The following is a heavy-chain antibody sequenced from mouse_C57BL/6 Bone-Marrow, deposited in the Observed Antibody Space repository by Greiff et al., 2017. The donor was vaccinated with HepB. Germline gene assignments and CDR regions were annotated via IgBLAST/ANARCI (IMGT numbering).Heavy chain of an antibody. D-gene: IGHD1-1*01. CDR2: IWSGGST. CDR1: GFSLTSSG. V-gene: IGHV2-2*01. CDR3: ARNFYYGTPTWFAY. Sequence: QVQLQQSGPGLVQPSQSLSITCTVSGFSLTSSGVHWVRQSPGKGLEWLGVIWSGGSTDYNAAFIFRLSISKDNSKSQVFFKMNSLQADDTAIYYCARNFYYGTPTWFAYWGQGTLVTVSA. J-gene: IGHJ3*01.